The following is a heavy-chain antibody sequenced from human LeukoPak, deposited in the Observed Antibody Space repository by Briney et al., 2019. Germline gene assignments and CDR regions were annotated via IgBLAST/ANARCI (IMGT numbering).Heavy chain of an antibody. D-gene: IGHD6-13*01. CDR1: GYTFTSYD. Sequence: ASVKVSCKASGYTFTSYDINWVRQATGQGLEWMGWMNPNSGNTGYAQKFQGRVTMTRNTSISTAYMELSSLRSEDTAVYYCAREIRYSSSWYMLVGAFDIWGQGTMVTVSS. CDR2: MNPNSGNT. CDR3: AREIRYSSSWYMLVGAFDI. J-gene: IGHJ3*02. V-gene: IGHV1-8*01.